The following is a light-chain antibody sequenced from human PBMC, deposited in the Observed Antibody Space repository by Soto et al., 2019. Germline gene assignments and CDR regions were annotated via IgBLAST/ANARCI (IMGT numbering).Light chain of an antibody. CDR1: SSNIGSNY. J-gene: IGLJ2*01. CDR2: RAS. V-gene: IGLV1-47*01. CDR3: AAWDDTLNGLV. Sequence: QSVLTQPPSASGTPGQRVTISCSGSSSNIGSNYVYWYQQVPGTAPRLLMYRASQRPSGVPDRLSGSKSGTSASLAISGLRSEDEADYYCAAWDDTLNGLVFGGGTKLTVL.